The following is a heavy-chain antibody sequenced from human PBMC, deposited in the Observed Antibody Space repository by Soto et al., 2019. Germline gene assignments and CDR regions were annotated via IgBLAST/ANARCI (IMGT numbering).Heavy chain of an antibody. V-gene: IGHV4-59*01. CDR2: IYYSGST. J-gene: IGHJ5*02. D-gene: IGHD6-6*01. Sequence: PSENLSHTCTVSGGSISSYYWSWIRQPPGKGLEWIGYIYYSGSTNYNPSLKSRVTISVDTSKNQFSLKLSSVTAADTAVYYCARGTRDSCSSVPAANWFDRWGQGTRVTVSS. CDR1: GGSISSYY. CDR3: ARGTRDSCSSVPAANWFDR.